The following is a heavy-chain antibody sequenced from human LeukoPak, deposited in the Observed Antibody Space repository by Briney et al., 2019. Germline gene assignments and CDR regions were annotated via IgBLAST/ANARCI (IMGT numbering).Heavy chain of an antibody. D-gene: IGHD6-19*01. CDR2: IYGGGST. J-gene: IGHJ4*02. CDR3: AKETGLYSSNYFDY. V-gene: IGHV3-53*01. Sequence: GGSLRLSCAASGFTVSSNFMAWVRQAPGKGLEWVSVIYGGGSTFYADSVKGRFTISRDNSKNTLSLQMNSLRAEDTAVYYCAKETGLYSSNYFDYWGQGTLVTVSS. CDR1: GFTVSSNF.